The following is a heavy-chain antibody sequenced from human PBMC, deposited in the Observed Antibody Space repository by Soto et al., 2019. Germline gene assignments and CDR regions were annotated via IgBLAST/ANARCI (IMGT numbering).Heavy chain of an antibody. V-gene: IGHV4-34*01. CDR2: INHSGST. CDR3: ARGRRDIVVVPAATGHYYYYYYMDV. J-gene: IGHJ6*03. D-gene: IGHD2-2*01. Sequence: PSETLSLTCAVYGGSFSGYYWSWIRQPPGKGLEWIGEINHSGSTNYNPSLKSRVTISVDTSKNQFPLKLSSVTAADTAVYYCARGRRDIVVVPAATGHYYYYYYMDVWGKGTTVTVSS. CDR1: GGSFSGYY.